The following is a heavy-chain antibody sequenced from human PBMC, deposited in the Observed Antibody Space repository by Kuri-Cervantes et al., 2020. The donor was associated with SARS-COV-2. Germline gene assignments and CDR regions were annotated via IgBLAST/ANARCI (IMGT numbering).Heavy chain of an antibody. Sequence: LRLSCAVYGGSFSGYYWSWIRQPPGKGLEWIGSIYHSGSTYYNPSLKSRVTISVDTSKNQYSLKLSSVTAADTAVYYCARVPIAAPEYWGQGTLVTVSS. CDR2: IYHSGST. CDR1: GGSFSGYY. J-gene: IGHJ4*02. CDR3: ARVPIAAPEY. V-gene: IGHV4-34*01. D-gene: IGHD6-13*01.